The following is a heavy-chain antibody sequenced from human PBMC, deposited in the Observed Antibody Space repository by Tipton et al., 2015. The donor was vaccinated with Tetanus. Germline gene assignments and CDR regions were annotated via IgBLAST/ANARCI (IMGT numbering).Heavy chain of an antibody. CDR1: GGSVRSTNSY. CDR3: VRSSPIRVADKWRVDWFDP. V-gene: IGHV4-61*01. J-gene: IGHJ5*02. Sequence: TLSLTCTVSGGSVRSTNSYWSWLRQPPGKGLEWIGYIYYSGTTKYNPSLKSRVTMSVDTSKNQFSLRLNSVTAADTAMYYCVRSSPIRVADKWRVDWFDPWGQGTLVTVSS. CDR2: IYYSGTT. D-gene: IGHD6-19*01.